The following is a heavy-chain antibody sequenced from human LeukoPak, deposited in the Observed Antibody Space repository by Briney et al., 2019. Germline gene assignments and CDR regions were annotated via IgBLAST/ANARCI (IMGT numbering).Heavy chain of an antibody. Sequence: QPGGSLRLSCAASGFTVSSNYMSWVRQAPGKGLEWVSVIYSGGSTYYADSVKGRFTISRDNSKNTLYLQMNSLRAGDTAVYYCARDSIEGSSGWSIGLAYWGQGTLVTVSS. CDR3: ARDSIEGSSGWSIGLAY. D-gene: IGHD6-19*01. J-gene: IGHJ4*02. CDR2: IYSGGST. CDR1: GFTVSSNY. V-gene: IGHV3-66*01.